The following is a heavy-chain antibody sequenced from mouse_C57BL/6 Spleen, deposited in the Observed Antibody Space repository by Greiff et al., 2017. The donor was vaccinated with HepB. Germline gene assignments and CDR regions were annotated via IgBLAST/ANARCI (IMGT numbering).Heavy chain of an antibody. CDR3: ARGLYYYGSSPHYFDY. V-gene: IGHV5-4*03. CDR2: ISDGGSYT. J-gene: IGHJ2*01. CDR1: GFTFSSYA. Sequence: EVMLVESGGGLVKPGGSLKLSCAASGFTFSSYAMSWVRQTPEKRLEWVATISDGGSYTYYPDNVKGRVTISRDNAKNNLYLQMTQQKSEDTAMYYCARGLYYYGSSPHYFDYWGQGTTLTVSS. D-gene: IGHD1-1*01.